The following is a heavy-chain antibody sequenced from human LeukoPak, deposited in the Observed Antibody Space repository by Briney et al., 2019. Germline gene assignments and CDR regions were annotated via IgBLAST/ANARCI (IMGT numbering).Heavy chain of an antibody. J-gene: IGHJ4*02. V-gene: IGHV4-38-2*02. Sequence: KPSETLSLTCSVSGYSISSAYYWGWIRQPPGKGLEWIATIYHSGGTFYNPSLKSRVTISLDTSKNQFSLTLSSVTAADTAVYYCARRITGTTSDSFDYWGQGTLVTVSS. CDR2: IYHSGGT. D-gene: IGHD1-20*01. CDR3: ARRITGTTSDSFDY. CDR1: GYSISSAYY.